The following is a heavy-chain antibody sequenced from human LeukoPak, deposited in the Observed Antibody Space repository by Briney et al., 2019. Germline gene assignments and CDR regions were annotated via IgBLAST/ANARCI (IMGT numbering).Heavy chain of an antibody. CDR2: INHSGST. Sequence: SETLSLTCAVYGGSFSGYYGSWIRQPPGKGLEWIGEINHSGSTNYNPSLKSRVTISVDTSKNQFSLKLSSVTAADTAVYYCARSDVVVVAAIDYWGQGNLVPVSS. D-gene: IGHD2-15*01. V-gene: IGHV4-34*01. J-gene: IGHJ4*02. CDR3: ARSDVVVVAAIDY. CDR1: GGSFSGYY.